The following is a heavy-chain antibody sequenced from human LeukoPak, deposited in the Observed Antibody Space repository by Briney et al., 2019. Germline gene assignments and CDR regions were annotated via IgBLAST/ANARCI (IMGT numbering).Heavy chain of an antibody. Sequence: SETLSLTCIGSDDSVNTYYCSWIRQAPGKGLEWIGYIYNRGSTKYNPSLKSRATISVDTSKNQFSLKLTSVTAADTAVYYCAMSNTVRRPFFDPWGQGTLSPSPQ. J-gene: IGHJ5*02. D-gene: IGHD4-11*01. CDR3: AMSNTVRRPFFDP. CDR2: IYNRGST. CDR1: DDSVNTYY. V-gene: IGHV4-59*02.